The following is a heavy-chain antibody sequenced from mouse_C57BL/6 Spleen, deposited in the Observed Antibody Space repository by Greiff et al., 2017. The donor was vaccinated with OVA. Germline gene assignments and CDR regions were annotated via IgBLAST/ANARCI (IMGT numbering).Heavy chain of an antibody. CDR1: GYTFTDYE. CDR2: IDPETGGT. D-gene: IGHD3-2*02. J-gene: IGHJ3*01. V-gene: IGHV1-15*01. CDR3: TRGGSSGAAWFAY. Sequence: QVQLKQSGAELVRPGASVTLSCKASGYTFTDYEMHWVKQTPVHGLEWIGAIDPETGGTAYNQKFKGKAILTADKSSSTAYMELRSLTSEDSAVYYCTRGGSSGAAWFAYWGQGTLVTVSA.